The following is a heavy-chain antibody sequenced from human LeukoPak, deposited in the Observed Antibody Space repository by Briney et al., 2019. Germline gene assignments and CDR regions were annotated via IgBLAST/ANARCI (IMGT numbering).Heavy chain of an antibody. V-gene: IGHV3-7*01. Sequence: GGSLRLSCAASGLTFSTYWMTWVRQAPGKGLKWVANIEQDGSEKNYVDSVKGRFTISRDNAKNSLYLQMNSLRVEDTAVYYCAGGIAMVRGGDVWGKGTTVTVSS. CDR1: GLTFSTYW. CDR3: AGGIAMVRGGDV. CDR2: IEQDGSEK. J-gene: IGHJ6*04. D-gene: IGHD3-10*01.